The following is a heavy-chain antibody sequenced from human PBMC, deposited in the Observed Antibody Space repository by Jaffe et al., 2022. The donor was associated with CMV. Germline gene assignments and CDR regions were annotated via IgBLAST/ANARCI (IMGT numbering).Heavy chain of an antibody. CDR2: IYYSGST. Sequence: QLQLQESGPGLVKPSETLSLTCTVSGGSISSSSYYWGWIRQPPGKGLEWIGSIYYSGSTYYNPSLKSRVTISVDTSKNQFSLKLSSVTAADTAVYYCARHQEQWLVPAYDSSGYKTEGGYFDLWGRGTLVTVSS. CDR1: GGSISSSSYY. CDR3: ARHQEQWLVPAYDSSGYKTEGGYFDL. J-gene: IGHJ2*01. V-gene: IGHV4-39*01. D-gene: IGHD3-22*01.